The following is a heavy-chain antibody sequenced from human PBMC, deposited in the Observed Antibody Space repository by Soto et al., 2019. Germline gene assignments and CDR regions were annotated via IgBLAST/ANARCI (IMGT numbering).Heavy chain of an antibody. J-gene: IGHJ6*02. CDR1: GFTFSSYG. V-gene: IGHV3-33*01. CDR3: ARGXXXXDCPRSQTYYYYGMDV. CDR2: IWYDGSNK. D-gene: IGHD2-21*02. Sequence: QVQLVESGGGVVQPGRSLRLSCAASGFTFSSYGMHWVRQAPGKGLEWVAVIWYDGSNKYYADSVKGRFTISRDNSKNTLYLQMNSLRAEDTAVYYCARGXXXXDCPRSQTYYYYGMDVWGQGTTVTVXS.